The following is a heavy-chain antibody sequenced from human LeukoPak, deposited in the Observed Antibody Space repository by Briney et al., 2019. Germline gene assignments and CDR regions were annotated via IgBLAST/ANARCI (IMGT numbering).Heavy chain of an antibody. V-gene: IGHV4-39*01. D-gene: IGHD2-15*01. J-gene: IGHJ4*02. CDR3: ARRGFGSSPSY. CDR1: GGSISSSSYY. CDR2: IYYSGST. Sequence: SETLSLTCTVSGGSISSSSYYWGWIRQPPGKGLEWIGSIYYSGSTYYNPSLKSRVTISVDTSKNQFSLKLSSVTAADTAVYYCARRGFGSSPSYWGQGTLVTVSS.